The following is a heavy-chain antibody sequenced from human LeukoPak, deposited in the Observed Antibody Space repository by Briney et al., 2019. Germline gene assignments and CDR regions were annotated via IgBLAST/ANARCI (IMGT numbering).Heavy chain of an antibody. Sequence: SETLSLTCTVSDGSIRNFYWNWFRQPPGKRLEWIGHSLYGGRTDYNPSLESRVTISVDTSKSQFSLKLRSVTTTDTAVYYRARWGHFDASGYFVVDYWGQGALVTVSS. D-gene: IGHD3-22*01. CDR2: SLYGGRT. CDR3: ARWGHFDASGYFVVDY. V-gene: IGHV4-59*08. J-gene: IGHJ4*02. CDR1: DGSIRNFY.